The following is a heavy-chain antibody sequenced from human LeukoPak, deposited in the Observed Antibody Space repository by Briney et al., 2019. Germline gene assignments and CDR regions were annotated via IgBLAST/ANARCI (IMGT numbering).Heavy chain of an antibody. Sequence: GGSLRLSCTVSGFTFSNYEMNWVRQAPGKGLEWVSYISSSGSTIYYADSVKGRFAISRDNAKDSLFLQLNSLRAEDTAVYDNYGDYVYYYRDIDFWGKGTTVTVSS. D-gene: IGHD3-16*01. V-gene: IGHV3-48*03. J-gene: IGHJ6*03. CDR2: ISSSGSTI. CDR3: YGDYVYYYRDIDF. CDR1: GFTFSNYE.